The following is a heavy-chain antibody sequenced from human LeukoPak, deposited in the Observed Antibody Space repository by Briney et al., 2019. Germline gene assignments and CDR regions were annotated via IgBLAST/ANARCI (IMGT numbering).Heavy chain of an antibody. CDR3: AGGLLGCRGGSCYPTDY. J-gene: IGHJ4*02. CDR2: IRYDGSNK. CDR1: GFNFNYYG. Sequence: GGSLRLSCAASGFNFNYYGMDWVRQAPGKGLEWVAGIRYDGSNKWYGDSMKGRFTISRDNSKNTVYLQMNSLRAEDTAVYYCAGGLLGCRGGSCYPTDYWGQGTLVTVSS. D-gene: IGHD2-15*01. V-gene: IGHV3-30*02.